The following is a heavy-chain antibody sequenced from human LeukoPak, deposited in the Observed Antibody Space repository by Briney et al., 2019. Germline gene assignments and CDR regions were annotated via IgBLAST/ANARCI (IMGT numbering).Heavy chain of an antibody. CDR2: INPSGGST. D-gene: IGHD3-10*01. Sequence: ASVTVSCTASGYTFTSYYMHWVRQAPGQGLGWMGIINPSGGSTSYAQKFQGRVTMTRDMSTSTVYMELSSLRSEDTAVYYCARAPPYYTKNMDVWGKGTTVTVSS. CDR1: GYTFTSYY. V-gene: IGHV1-46*01. CDR3: ARAPPYYTKNMDV. J-gene: IGHJ6*03.